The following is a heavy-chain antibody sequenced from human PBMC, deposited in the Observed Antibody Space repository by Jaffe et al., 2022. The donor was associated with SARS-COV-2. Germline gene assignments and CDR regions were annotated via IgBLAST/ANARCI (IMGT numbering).Heavy chain of an antibody. J-gene: IGHJ6*02. CDR1: GFTFSSYG. Sequence: QVQLVESGGGVVQPGRSLRLSCAASGFTFSSYGMHWVRQAPGKGLEWVAVISYDGSNKYYADSVKGRFTISRDNSKNTLYLQMNSLRAEDTAVYYCAKVLDSSGYYPDYYYYGMDVWGQGTTVTVSS. CDR3: AKVLDSSGYYPDYYYYGMDV. D-gene: IGHD3-22*01. V-gene: IGHV3-30*18. CDR2: ISYDGSNK.